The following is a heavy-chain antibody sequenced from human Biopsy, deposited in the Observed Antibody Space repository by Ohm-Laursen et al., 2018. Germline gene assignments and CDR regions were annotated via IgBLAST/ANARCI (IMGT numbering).Heavy chain of an antibody. CDR1: GFTFDDFA. J-gene: IGHJ4*02. D-gene: IGHD3-10*01. CDR2: VTWNSGFK. Sequence: SLRLSCSASGFTFDDFAMHWVRLRPGKGLEWLSGVTWNSGFKRYAGFVAGRVSISRDNANNLVYLQMDSLRIEDTGLYFCARLADLHGLGYFDYWGQGILVTVSS. V-gene: IGHV3-9*01. CDR3: ARLADLHGLGYFDY.